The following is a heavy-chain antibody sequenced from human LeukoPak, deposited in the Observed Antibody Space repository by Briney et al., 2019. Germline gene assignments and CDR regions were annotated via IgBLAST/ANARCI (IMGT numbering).Heavy chain of an antibody. Sequence: PGGSLRLSCAASGFTFSSYSMNWVRQAPGKGLEWVSSISSSSSYIYYADSVKGRFTISRDNAKNSLYLQMDSLKTEDTAIYYCARGYHSFDMWGQGTVVTVSS. V-gene: IGHV3-21*04. CDR2: ISSSSSYI. D-gene: IGHD2-2*01. J-gene: IGHJ3*02. CDR1: GFTFSSYS. CDR3: ARGYHSFDM.